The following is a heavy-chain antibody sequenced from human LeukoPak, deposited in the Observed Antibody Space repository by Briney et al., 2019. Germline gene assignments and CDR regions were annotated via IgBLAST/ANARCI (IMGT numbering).Heavy chain of an antibody. Sequence: GGSLRLSCVASGFTFSTSGMHWVRQAPGKGLEWVSRIHWNGGRTGYADSVKGRFTISRDNAKNSLYLQMNSLRVEDTALYYCARARSGTTSVPHYFDYWGQGTLVSVSS. D-gene: IGHD4-17*01. V-gene: IGHV3-20*04. CDR3: ARARSGTTSVPHYFDY. CDR1: GFTFSTSG. J-gene: IGHJ4*02. CDR2: IHWNGGRT.